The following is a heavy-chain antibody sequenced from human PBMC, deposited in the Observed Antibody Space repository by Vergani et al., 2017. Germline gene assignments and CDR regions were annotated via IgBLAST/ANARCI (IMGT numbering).Heavy chain of an antibody. D-gene: IGHD3-22*01. V-gene: IGHV1-69*01. J-gene: IGHJ4*02. CDR3: ASDVGVGSGYYLHLQLDN. Sequence: QVQLVQSGAEVKKPGSSVKVSCKASGGTFSSYAISWVRQAPGQGLEWMGGIIPNFGTANYAQKFQGRVTITADESTSTAYMELSSLRSEDTAVYYCASDVGVGSGYYLHLQLDNWGQGTLVTVSS. CDR2: IIPNFGTA. CDR1: GGTFSSYA.